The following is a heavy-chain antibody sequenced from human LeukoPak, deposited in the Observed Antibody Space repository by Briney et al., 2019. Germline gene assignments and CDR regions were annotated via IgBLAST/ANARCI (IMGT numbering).Heavy chain of an antibody. CDR2: IIPIFGTA. J-gene: IGHJ4*02. V-gene: IGHV1-69*06. D-gene: IGHD5-24*01. Sequence: SVKVSCKASGYTFTSYYMHWVRQAPGQGLEWMGGIIPIFGTANYAQKFQGRVTITADKSTSTAYMELSSLRSEDTAVYYCTMATIEFPDADYWGQGTLVTVSS. CDR1: GYTFTSYY. CDR3: TMATIEFPDADY.